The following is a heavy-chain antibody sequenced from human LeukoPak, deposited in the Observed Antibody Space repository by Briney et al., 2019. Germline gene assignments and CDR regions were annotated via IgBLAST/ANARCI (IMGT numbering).Heavy chain of an antibody. D-gene: IGHD6-13*01. CDR3: ARVFGSWSNDAFDI. Sequence: ASVTVSFKASGYTFTDYYMHWVRQAPGQGLEWMGWINTNSGGTNYAQKFQGRVTMTRDTSISTAYMELSRLRSDDTAVYYCARVFGSWSNDAFDIWGQGTMVTVSS. CDR1: GYTFTDYY. J-gene: IGHJ3*02. V-gene: IGHV1-2*02. CDR2: INTNSGGT.